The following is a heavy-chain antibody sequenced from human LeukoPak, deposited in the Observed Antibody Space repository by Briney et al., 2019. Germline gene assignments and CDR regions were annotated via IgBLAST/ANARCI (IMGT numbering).Heavy chain of an antibody. CDR3: ARGGVRYFDWLDTSDNWFDP. Sequence: ASVKVSCKASGYTFTSYDINWVRQATGQGLEWMGWMNPNSGNTGYAQKFQGRVTMTMNTSISTAYMELSSLRSEDTAVYYCARGGVRYFDWLDTSDNWFDPWGQGTLVTVSS. V-gene: IGHV1-8*01. D-gene: IGHD3-9*01. CDR2: MNPNSGNT. CDR1: GYTFTSYD. J-gene: IGHJ5*02.